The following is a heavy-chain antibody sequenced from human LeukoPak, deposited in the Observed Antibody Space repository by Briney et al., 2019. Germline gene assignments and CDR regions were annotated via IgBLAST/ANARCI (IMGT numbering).Heavy chain of an antibody. CDR2: IWYDGSNK. V-gene: IGHV3-33*01. Sequence: GGSLRLSCAASGVTFSSYGMHWVRQAPGKGLEWVAVIWYDGSNKYYADSVKGRFTISRDNSKNTLYLQMNSLRAEDTAVYYCASLWNYDAFDIWGQGTMVTVSS. J-gene: IGHJ3*02. CDR3: ASLWNYDAFDI. D-gene: IGHD1-7*01. CDR1: GVTFSSYG.